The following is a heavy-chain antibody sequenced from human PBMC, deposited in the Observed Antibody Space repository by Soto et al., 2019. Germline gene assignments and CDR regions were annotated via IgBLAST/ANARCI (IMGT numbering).Heavy chain of an antibody. CDR1: GGPINSPDYY. CDR2: LYFNGGT. V-gene: IGHV4-30-4*01. Sequence: QVQLQESGPGLVKSSQTLSLTCNVSGGPINSPDYYWSWIRQSPGKGLEWIGYLYFNGGTQYNPSLRTPVSMSLDTSKKHFSLKMRSVTAADTAVYYCARGISKYSSWYEPHTWFGAWGQGALVTVSS. J-gene: IGHJ5*02. CDR3: ARGISKYSSWYEPHTWFGA. D-gene: IGHD6-13*01.